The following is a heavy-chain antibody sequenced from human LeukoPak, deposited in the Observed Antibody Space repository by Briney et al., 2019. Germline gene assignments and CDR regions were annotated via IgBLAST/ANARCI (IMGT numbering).Heavy chain of an antibody. J-gene: IGHJ6*03. CDR2: IYYSGST. Sequence: TPSETLSLTCTDSGGSISSYYWSWIRQPPGKGLEWIGYIYYSGSTNYNPSLKSRVTISVDTSKNQFSLKLSSVTAADTAVYYCARGSTVTYYYMDVWGKGTTVTVSS. D-gene: IGHD4-17*01. CDR1: GGSISSYY. CDR3: ARGSTVTYYYMDV. V-gene: IGHV4-59*01.